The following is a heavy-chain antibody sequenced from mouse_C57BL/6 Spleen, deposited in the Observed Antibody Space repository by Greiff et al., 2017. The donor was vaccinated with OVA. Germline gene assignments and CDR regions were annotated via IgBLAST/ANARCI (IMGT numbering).Heavy chain of an antibody. Sequence: VQLQQSGAELVRPGASVKLSCKASGYAFTNYLMQWVKQRPGQGLEWIGVINPGSGGTTYNQKFKGKATLTADKSSSTAYMQLSSLTSEDSAVYFGGRWGDDLDYYAMDYWGQGTSVTVSS. CDR2: INPGSGGT. V-gene: IGHV1-54*01. J-gene: IGHJ4*01. CDR1: GYAFTNYL. D-gene: IGHD2-4*01. CDR3: GRWGDDLDYYAMDY.